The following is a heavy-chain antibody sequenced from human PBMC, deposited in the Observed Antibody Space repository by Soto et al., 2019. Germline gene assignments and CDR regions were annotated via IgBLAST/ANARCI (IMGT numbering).Heavy chain of an antibody. Sequence: QVQLVQSGAEVKKPGASVKVSCKASGYTFTSYDINWVRQATGQGLEWMGWMNPNSGNTGYAQKFQGRVTMTRNTSKRTVYMGLSSLRYEDTAVYYCAREMTARGMDGWGQGTTVTVSS. CDR3: AREMTARGMDG. V-gene: IGHV1-8*01. CDR1: GYTFTSYD. J-gene: IGHJ6*02. CDR2: MNPNSGNT. D-gene: IGHD5-18*01.